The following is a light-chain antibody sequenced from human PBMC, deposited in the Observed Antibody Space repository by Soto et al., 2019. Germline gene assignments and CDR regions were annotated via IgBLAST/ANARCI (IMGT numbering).Light chain of an antibody. CDR1: SSDVGSYNL. Sequence: QSALTQPASVSGSPEQSITISCTGTSSDVGSYNLVSWYQQHPGKVPKLMIYEVSKRPSGVSNRFSSSKFGNTASLTISGLQAEDEADYYCCSYAGSGIVIFGGGTKVTVL. J-gene: IGLJ2*01. V-gene: IGLV2-23*02. CDR2: EVS. CDR3: CSYAGSGIVI.